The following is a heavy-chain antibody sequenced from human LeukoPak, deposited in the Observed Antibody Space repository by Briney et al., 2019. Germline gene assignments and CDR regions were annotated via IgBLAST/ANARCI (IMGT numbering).Heavy chain of an antibody. V-gene: IGHV3-66*01. Sequence: GGSLRLSCAASGFTFSSYTMNWVRQAPGKGLEWVSVIYSGGNTYYADSVKGRFTISRDNSKNTLYLQMNSLRAEDTAVYYCARDRYSSGWYPFDYWGQGTLVTVSS. J-gene: IGHJ4*02. CDR3: ARDRYSSGWYPFDY. CDR1: GFTFSSYT. CDR2: IYSGGNT. D-gene: IGHD6-19*01.